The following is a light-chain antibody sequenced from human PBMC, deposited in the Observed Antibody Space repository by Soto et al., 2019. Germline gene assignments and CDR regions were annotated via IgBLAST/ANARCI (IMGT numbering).Light chain of an antibody. Sequence: DIQRTQSPSTLPASVQDRVSITCPASQSSSSWLAWYPQKPGKAPKLLIYKQSRLESGVPPTFSGSRSETEFTLTISSQQPDEFAIYSCQRYTSYPWTLVQGTKVQMK. CDR3: QRYTSYPWT. CDR1: QSSSSW. V-gene: IGKV1-5*03. J-gene: IGKJ1*01. CDR2: KQS.